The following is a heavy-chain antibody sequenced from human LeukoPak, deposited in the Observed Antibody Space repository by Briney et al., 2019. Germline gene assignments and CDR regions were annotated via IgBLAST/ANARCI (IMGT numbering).Heavy chain of an antibody. CDR2: IRCSSTYI. CDR1: GFTLRTYS. CDR3: ARDSNTYYYDSSGYRTFDY. J-gene: IGHJ4*02. V-gene: IGHV3-21*01. Sequence: GGSLRLSCAASGFTLRTYSMNWVREAPRKGLEGGSSIRCSSTYIYYADSVKPLFTISRHNAKNSLYLQLNTLRAEDTAVYYCARDSNTYYYDSSGYRTFDYWGQGPLVSVSS. D-gene: IGHD3-22*01.